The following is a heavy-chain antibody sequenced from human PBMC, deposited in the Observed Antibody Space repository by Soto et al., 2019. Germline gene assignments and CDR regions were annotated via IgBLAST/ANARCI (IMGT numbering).Heavy chain of an antibody. CDR1: GGTFTSYG. CDR3: ARGRNYYDSSSYYDAADM. J-gene: IGHJ3*02. V-gene: IGHV1-69*13. D-gene: IGHD3-22*01. Sequence: SVKVSCKASGGTFTSYGISWVRRAPGQGLEWMGGIIPIFGTGSYAQKFQGRVTITADESTSTVYMDLSSLRSEDTAVYYCARGRNYYDSSSYYDAADMWGQGTMVTVSS. CDR2: IIPIFGTG.